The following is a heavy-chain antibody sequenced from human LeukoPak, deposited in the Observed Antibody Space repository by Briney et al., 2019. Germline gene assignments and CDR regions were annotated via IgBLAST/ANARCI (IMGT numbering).Heavy chain of an antibody. D-gene: IGHD3-9*01. V-gene: IGHV1-69*13. Sequence: SVKVSCKASGGTFSSYAISWVRQAPGQGLEWMGGIIPIFGTANYAQKFQGRATITADESTSTAYMELSSLRSEDTAVYYCARDISVTYYDILTGYYKTDWFDPWGQGTLVTVSS. J-gene: IGHJ5*02. CDR1: GGTFSSYA. CDR2: IIPIFGTA. CDR3: ARDISVTYYDILTGYYKTDWFDP.